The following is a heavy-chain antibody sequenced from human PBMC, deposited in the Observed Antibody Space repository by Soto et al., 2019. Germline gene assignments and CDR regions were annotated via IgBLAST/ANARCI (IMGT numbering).Heavy chain of an antibody. Sequence: QVQLVESGGGVVQPGRSLRLSCAASGFTFSSYGMHWVRQAPGKGLEWVAVIWYDGSNKYYADSVKGRFTISRDNSKNTLYLQINSLRAEDTAVYYCARPYDSSVYYYGWYFDLWGRGTLVTVSS. D-gene: IGHD3-22*01. CDR2: IWYDGSNK. CDR3: ARPYDSSVYYYGWYFDL. J-gene: IGHJ2*01. CDR1: GFTFSSYG. V-gene: IGHV3-33*01.